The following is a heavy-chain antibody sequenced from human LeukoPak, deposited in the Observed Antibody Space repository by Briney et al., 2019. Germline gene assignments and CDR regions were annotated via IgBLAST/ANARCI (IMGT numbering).Heavy chain of an antibody. V-gene: IGHV1-69*04. CDR1: GGTFSSYA. CDR3: ASISSWIQLSYGDYFDY. CDR2: IIPILGIA. Sequence: AASVKVSCKASGGTFSSYAISWVRQAPGQGLEWMGRIIPILGIANYAQKFQGRVTITADKSTSTAYMELSSLRSEDTAVYYCASISSWIQLSYGDYFDYWGQGTLVTVSS. D-gene: IGHD5-18*01. J-gene: IGHJ4*02.